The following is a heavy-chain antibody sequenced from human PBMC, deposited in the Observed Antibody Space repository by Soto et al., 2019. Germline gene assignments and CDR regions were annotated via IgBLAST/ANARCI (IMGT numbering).Heavy chain of an antibody. CDR1: GFSFSTYL. Sequence: GGSLRLSCAASGFSFSTYLMSWVRQAPGMGLEWVANIKQGGNEKFYVDSVKGRFTISRDNDKKSLYLQMDSLRVEDTAVYYCVGALTYEVPYYYYGMDVWGQGTTVTVSS. CDR3: VGALTYEVPYYYYGMDV. J-gene: IGHJ6*02. CDR2: IKQGGNEK. D-gene: IGHD3-16*01. V-gene: IGHV3-7*01.